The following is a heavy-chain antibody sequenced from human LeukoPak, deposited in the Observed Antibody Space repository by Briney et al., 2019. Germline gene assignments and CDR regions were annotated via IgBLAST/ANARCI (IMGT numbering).Heavy chain of an antibody. J-gene: IGHJ4*02. CDR2: ISYIPTYI. CDR1: GFTFSSYS. V-gene: IGHV3-21*01. D-gene: IGHD2-21*01. CDR3: ARARGKIAIFDY. Sequence: GGSLRLSCAASGFTFSSYSMHWVRQAPGKGLEWVSSISYIPTYIYYADSVKGRFTISRDNAKSSLYLQMDSLRAEDTAVYFCARARGKIAIFDYWGQGTLVTVSS.